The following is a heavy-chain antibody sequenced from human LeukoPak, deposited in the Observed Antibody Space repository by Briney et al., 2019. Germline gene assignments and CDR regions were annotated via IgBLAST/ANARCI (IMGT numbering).Heavy chain of an antibody. CDR2: IYYSGST. CDR1: GGTISSYY. D-gene: IGHD4-23*01. J-gene: IGHJ1*01. V-gene: IGHV4-59*08. CDR3: ARHSRPRWGFQH. Sequence: SETLSLTCTVSGGTISSYYWSWIRQPPGKGLEWIGYIYYSGSTNYNPSLKSRVTISVDTSKNQFSLKLSSVTAADTAVYYCARHSRPRWGFQHWGQGTLVTVSS.